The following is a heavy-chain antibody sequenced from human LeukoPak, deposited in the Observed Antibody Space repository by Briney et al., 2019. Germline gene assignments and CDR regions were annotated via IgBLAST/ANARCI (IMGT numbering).Heavy chain of an antibody. Sequence: ASVKVSCKASGYTFTSYYIHWVRQAPGQGLEWMGIINPSSGSTSYAQKFQGRVTMTRDTSISTAYMELSRLRSDDTAVYYCARGYSGYDADYWGQGTLVTVSS. CDR3: ARGYSGYDADY. D-gene: IGHD5-12*01. V-gene: IGHV1-2*02. CDR2: INPSSGST. J-gene: IGHJ4*02. CDR1: GYTFTSYY.